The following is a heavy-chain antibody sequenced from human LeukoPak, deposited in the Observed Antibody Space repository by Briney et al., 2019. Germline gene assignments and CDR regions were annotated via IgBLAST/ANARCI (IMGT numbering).Heavy chain of an antibody. CDR3: ARRYYYNLGSFPFDF. CDR2: IHNSGTT. V-gene: IGHV4-34*01. J-gene: IGHJ4*02. Sequence: PSETLSLTCAVSGGPFSGYFWSWIRQPPGKGLEWIGEIHNSGTTNYNPSLNSRVTISEDTSKNQIYLNLRSVTAADTAVCYCARRYYYNLGSFPFDFWGQGTLVTVSS. CDR1: GGPFSGYF. D-gene: IGHD3-10*01.